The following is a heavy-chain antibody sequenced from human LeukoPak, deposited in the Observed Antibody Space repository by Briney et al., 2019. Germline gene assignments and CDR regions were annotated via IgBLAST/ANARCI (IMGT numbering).Heavy chain of an antibody. J-gene: IGHJ4*02. D-gene: IGHD3-3*01. CDR3: AGGGNYDFWSGYYYFDY. V-gene: IGHV4-59*01. CDR2: IYYSGST. CDR1: SGSFSGYY. Sequence: SETLSLTCAVYSGSFSGYYWSWIRQPPGKGLEWIGYIYYSGSTNYNPSLKSRVTISVDTSKNQFSLKLSSVTAADTAVYYCAGGGNYDFWSGYYYFDYWGQGTLVTVSS.